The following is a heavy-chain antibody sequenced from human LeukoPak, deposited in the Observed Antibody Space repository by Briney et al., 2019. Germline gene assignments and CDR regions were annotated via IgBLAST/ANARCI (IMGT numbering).Heavy chain of an antibody. CDR3: AKDSWSLITFNWFDP. J-gene: IGHJ5*02. Sequence: GGSLRLSCAASGFTFSSYGMSWVRQATGKGLEWVSAISGSGGSTYYADSVKGRFTISRDNSKNTLYLQTNSERAEDTAVYYCAKDSWSLITFNWFDPWGQGTLVTVSS. D-gene: IGHD2-8*01. CDR1: GFTFSSYG. V-gene: IGHV3-23*01. CDR2: ISGSGGST.